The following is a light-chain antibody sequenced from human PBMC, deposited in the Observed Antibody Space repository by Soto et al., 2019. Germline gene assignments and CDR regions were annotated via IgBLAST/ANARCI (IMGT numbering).Light chain of an antibody. CDR2: EVS. CDR3: SSYAGSNTYV. CDR1: SSDVGGYNY. Sequence: QSVLTQPPSASGSPGHSVIISCTGTSSDVGGYNYVSWYQQHPGKAPKLMIYEVSKRPSGVPDRFSGSKSGNTASLTVSGLQAEDEADYYCSSYAGSNTYVFATGTKVTVL. V-gene: IGLV2-8*01. J-gene: IGLJ1*01.